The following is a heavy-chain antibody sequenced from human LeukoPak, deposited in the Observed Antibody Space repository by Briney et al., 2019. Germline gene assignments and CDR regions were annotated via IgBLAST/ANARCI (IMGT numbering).Heavy chain of an antibody. CDR1: GGSISSYD. J-gene: IGHJ4*02. V-gene: IGHV4-59*01. CDR3: ARFHSSRPPAGGSYAYYFDY. D-gene: IGHD1-26*01. Sequence: SEILSLTCTVSGGSISSYDWSWIRQPPRKGLEWFGYIYFSRRPYYIPSLKTRFTISVDTSKNQFSLQLSSVTAADTAVYYCARFHSSRPPAGGSYAYYFDYWGQGTLVTVSS. CDR2: IYFSRRP.